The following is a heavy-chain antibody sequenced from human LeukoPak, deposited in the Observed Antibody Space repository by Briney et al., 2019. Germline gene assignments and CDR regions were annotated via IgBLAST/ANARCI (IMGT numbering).Heavy chain of an antibody. J-gene: IGHJ4*02. Sequence: PGGSLKLSCAASGFTFSGSAMHWVRQASGKGLEWVGRIRSKANSYATAYAASVKGRFTISRDDSKNTAYLQMNSLKTEDTAVYYCTRWDCSSTSCSNDYWGQGTLVTVSS. D-gene: IGHD2-2*01. CDR3: TRWDCSSTSCSNDY. V-gene: IGHV3-73*01. CDR2: IRSKANSYAT. CDR1: GFTFSGSA.